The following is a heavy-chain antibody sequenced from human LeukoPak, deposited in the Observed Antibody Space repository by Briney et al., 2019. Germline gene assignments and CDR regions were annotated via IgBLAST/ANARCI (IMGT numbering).Heavy chain of an antibody. CDR1: GGSISSYY. D-gene: IGHD6-6*01. J-gene: IGHJ6*02. CDR2: IYYSGST. CDR3: ARDNFRYSSSSAYYYGMDV. V-gene: IGHV4-59*01. Sequence: SETLSLTCTVSGGSISSYYWSWIRQPPGKGLEWIGYIYYSGSTNYNPSLKSRVTLSVDTSKNQFSLKLSSVTAADTAVYYCARDNFRYSSSSAYYYGMDVWGQGTTVTVSS.